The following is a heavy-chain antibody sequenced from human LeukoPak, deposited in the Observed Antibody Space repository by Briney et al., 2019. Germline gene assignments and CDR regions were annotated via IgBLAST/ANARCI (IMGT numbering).Heavy chain of an antibody. Sequence: SETLSLTCAVSGYSISSTNWWGWIRQPAGKGLEWIGRIYSSGSTNYNPSLKSRVTMSVDTSKNQFSLKLSSVTAADTAVYYCARYGSGSCPPYNWFDPWGQGTLVTVSS. J-gene: IGHJ5*02. CDR1: GYSISSTNW. CDR2: IYSSGST. CDR3: ARYGSGSCPPYNWFDP. D-gene: IGHD3-10*01. V-gene: IGHV4-28*01.